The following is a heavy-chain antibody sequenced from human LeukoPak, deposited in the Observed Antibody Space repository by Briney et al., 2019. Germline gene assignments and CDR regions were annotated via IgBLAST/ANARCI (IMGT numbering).Heavy chain of an antibody. V-gene: IGHV1-18*01. CDR2: ISAYNGNA. CDR1: GYTFTSYG. D-gene: IGHD1-26*01. CDR3: ARDRPVGATLLVY. J-gene: IGHJ4*02. Sequence: GASVKVSCKASGYTFTSYGISWVRQAPGQGLEWMGRISAYNGNANYAQEPQGRVTMTTDTSTSTAYMELRSLRSDDTAVYYCARDRPVGATLLVYWGQGTLVTVSS.